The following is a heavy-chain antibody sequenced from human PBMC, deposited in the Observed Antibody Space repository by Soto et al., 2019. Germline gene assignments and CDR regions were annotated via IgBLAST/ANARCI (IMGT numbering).Heavy chain of an antibody. D-gene: IGHD3-22*01. J-gene: IGHJ3*01. V-gene: IGHV3-30*03. CDR2: ISYDGSNK. CDR3: ARDQLYYNDISGRPLNAFDV. CDR1: GFTFSSYG. Sequence: GGSLRLSCAASGFTFSSYGMHWVRQAPGKGLEWVAVISYDGSNKYYADSVKGRFTISRDNSKNTLYLQMNSLRAEETAVYYCARDQLYYNDISGRPLNAFDVWGQGTMVTVSS.